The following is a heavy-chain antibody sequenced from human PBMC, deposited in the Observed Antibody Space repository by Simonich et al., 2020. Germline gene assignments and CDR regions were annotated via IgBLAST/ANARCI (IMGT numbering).Heavy chain of an antibody. J-gene: IGHJ4*02. Sequence: QVTLKESGPVLVKPTENLTLTCTVSGFSLSNARMGVSWIRQPPGNALEWLAHIFSIDEKSYSTSLKRRLTISKDTSKSQVVLTMTNMDPVDTATYYCARDYDILTGYYTFDYWGQGTLVTVSS. V-gene: IGHV2-26*02. D-gene: IGHD3-9*01. CDR1: GFSLSNARMG. CDR3: ARDYDILTGYYTFDY. CDR2: IFSIDEK.